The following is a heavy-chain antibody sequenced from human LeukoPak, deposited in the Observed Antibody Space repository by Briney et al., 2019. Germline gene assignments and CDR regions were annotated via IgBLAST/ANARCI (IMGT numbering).Heavy chain of an antibody. J-gene: IGHJ4*02. CDR1: GGSISSGSYD. Sequence: KPSETLSLTCTVSGGSISSGSYDWSWIRQPAGKGLEWIGRIYTSGSTNYNPSLKSRVTISVDTSKNQFSLKLSSVTAADTAVYYCARGRRQLYDFDYWGQGTLVTVSS. CDR2: IYTSGST. CDR3: ARGRRQLYDFDY. V-gene: IGHV4-61*02. D-gene: IGHD6-6*01.